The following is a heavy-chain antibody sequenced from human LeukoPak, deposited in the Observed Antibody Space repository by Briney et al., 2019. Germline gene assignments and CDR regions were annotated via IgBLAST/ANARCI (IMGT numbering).Heavy chain of an antibody. CDR1: GYSFTSYW. D-gene: IGHD2-21*01. CDR2: IYPGDSDT. J-gene: IGHJ1*01. Sequence: GESLKISCKGSGYSFTSYWIGWVRQMPGKGLEWMGIIYPGDSDTRYSPSFQGQVTTSADKSISTAYLQWSSLKASDTAMYYCARTNCGGDCYRAEYFQHWGQGTLVTVSS. V-gene: IGHV5-51*01. CDR3: ARTNCGGDCYRAEYFQH.